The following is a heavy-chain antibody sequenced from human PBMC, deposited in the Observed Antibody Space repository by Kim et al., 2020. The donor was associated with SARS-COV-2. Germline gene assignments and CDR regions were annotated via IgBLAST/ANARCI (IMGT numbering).Heavy chain of an antibody. CDR3: TRTVRRYWYFDL. CDR2: ISYDGSNK. V-gene: IGHV3-30*03. CDR1: GFTFSSYG. J-gene: IGHJ2*01. Sequence: GGSLRLSCAASGFTFSSYGMHWVRQAPGKGLEWVAVISYDGSNKYYADSVKGRFTISRDNSKNTLYLQMNSLRAEDTAVYYCTRTVRRYWYFDLWGRGTLVTVSS.